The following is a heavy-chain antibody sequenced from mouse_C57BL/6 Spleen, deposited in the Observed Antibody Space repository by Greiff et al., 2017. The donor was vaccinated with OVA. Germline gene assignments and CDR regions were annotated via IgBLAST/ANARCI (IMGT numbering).Heavy chain of an antibody. D-gene: IGHD1-1*01. Sequence: LVESGAELVKPGASVKMSCKASGYTFTSYWITWVKQRPGQGLEWIGDIYPGSGSTNYNEKFKSKATLTVDTSSSTAYMQLSSLTSEDSAVYYCARPYYYGSSYWFAYWGQGTLVTVSA. V-gene: IGHV1-55*01. J-gene: IGHJ3*01. CDR3: ARPYYYGSSYWFAY. CDR1: GYTFTSYW. CDR2: IYPGSGST.